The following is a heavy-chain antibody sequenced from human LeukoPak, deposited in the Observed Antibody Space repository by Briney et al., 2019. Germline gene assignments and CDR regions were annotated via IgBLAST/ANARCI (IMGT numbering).Heavy chain of an antibody. Sequence: GESLKISFRGSGYSFTSYWIGWVRQIPGKALDWRGIIYPGDSDTRYSPSFQGQVTISADKSISTAYLQWSSLKASDTAMYYCARLTTVTTTTPYYMDVWGKGTTVTVSS. CDR3: ARLTTVTTTTPYYMDV. D-gene: IGHD4-11*01. V-gene: IGHV5-51*01. J-gene: IGHJ6*03. CDR1: GYSFTSYW. CDR2: IYPGDSDT.